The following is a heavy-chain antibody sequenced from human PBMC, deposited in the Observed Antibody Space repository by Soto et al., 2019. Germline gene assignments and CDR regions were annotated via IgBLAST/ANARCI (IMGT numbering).Heavy chain of an antibody. J-gene: IGHJ2*01. CDR1: GGTFSSYA. CDR2: IIPIFGTA. Sequence: QVQLVQSGAEVKKPGSSVKVFCKASGGTFSSYAISWVRQAPGQGLEWMGGIIPIFGTANYAQKFQGRVTITADESTSTAYMELSSLRSEDTAVYYCAREMGSYPCYWYFDLWGRGTLVTVSS. V-gene: IGHV1-69*01. CDR3: AREMGSYPCYWYFDL. D-gene: IGHD1-26*01.